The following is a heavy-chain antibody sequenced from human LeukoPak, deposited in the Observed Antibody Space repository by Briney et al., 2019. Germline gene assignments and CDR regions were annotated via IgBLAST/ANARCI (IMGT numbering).Heavy chain of an antibody. V-gene: IGHV1-2*02. CDR2: INPNSGGI. CDR3: ARDYLNNWFDP. CDR1: GYTFTGHY. D-gene: IGHD2/OR15-2a*01. J-gene: IGHJ5*02. Sequence: ASVKVSCKASGYTFTGHYMHWVRQAPGQGLEWMGWINPNSGGINYAQKFQGRVTMTRDTSISTAYMELSSLTSDDTAVFYCARDYLNNWFDPWGQGTLVTVSS.